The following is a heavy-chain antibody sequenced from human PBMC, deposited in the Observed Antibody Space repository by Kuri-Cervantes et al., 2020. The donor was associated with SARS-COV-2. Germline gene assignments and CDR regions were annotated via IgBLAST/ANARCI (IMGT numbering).Heavy chain of an antibody. CDR2: ISYDGSNK. J-gene: IGHJ3*02. Sequence: GGSLRPSCAASGFTFSSYAMHWVRQAPGKGLEWVAVISYDGSNKYYADSVKGRFTISRDNSKNTLYLQMNSLRAEDTAVYYCARGVTYYDILTGYSDHKAFDIWGQGTMVTVSS. D-gene: IGHD3-9*01. CDR1: GFTFSSYA. CDR3: ARGVTYYDILTGYSDHKAFDI. V-gene: IGHV3-30-3*01.